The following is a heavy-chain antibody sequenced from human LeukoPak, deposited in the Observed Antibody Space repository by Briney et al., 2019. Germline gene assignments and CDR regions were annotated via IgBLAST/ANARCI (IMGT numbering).Heavy chain of an antibody. V-gene: IGHV3-7*01. J-gene: IGHJ4*02. CDR3: ARDSAGNDY. Sequence: GGSLRLSCAASGFTFSTYWMSWVRQAPGKGLERVANIKQDGSEKYYVDSVKGRFTISRDNAKNSLYLQMNSLRAEDTAMYYCARDSAGNDYWGQGTLVTVSS. CDR2: IKQDGSEK. CDR1: GFTFSTYW. D-gene: IGHD6-13*01.